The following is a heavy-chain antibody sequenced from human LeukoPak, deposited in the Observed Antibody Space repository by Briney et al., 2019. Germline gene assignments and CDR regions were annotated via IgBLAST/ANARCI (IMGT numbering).Heavy chain of an antibody. CDR3: ARGVSIYYDSSGHSTDI. D-gene: IGHD3-22*01. J-gene: IGHJ3*02. CDR1: GYTFTSYY. V-gene: IGHV1-46*01. Sequence: EASVKVSCKASGYTFTSYYMHWVRQAPGQGLEWMGIINPSGGSTSYAQKFQGRVTMTRDTSTSTVYMELSSLRSEDTAVYYCARGVSIYYDSSGHSTDIWGQGTMVTVSS. CDR2: INPSGGST.